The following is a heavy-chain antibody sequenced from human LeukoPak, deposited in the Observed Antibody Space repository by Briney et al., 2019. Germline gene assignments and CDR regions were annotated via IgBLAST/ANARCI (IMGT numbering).Heavy chain of an antibody. CDR3: ASPFPFHTAMVPIYYYGMDV. CDR2: FDPEDGET. Sequence: RASLKVSCKVSGYTLTELSMHWVRQAPGKGLEWMGGFDPEDGETIYAQKFQGRVTITADESTSTAYMELSSLRSEDTAVYYCASPFPFHTAMVPIYYYGMDVWGQGTTVTVSS. J-gene: IGHJ6*02. CDR1: GYTLTELS. V-gene: IGHV1-24*01. D-gene: IGHD5-18*01.